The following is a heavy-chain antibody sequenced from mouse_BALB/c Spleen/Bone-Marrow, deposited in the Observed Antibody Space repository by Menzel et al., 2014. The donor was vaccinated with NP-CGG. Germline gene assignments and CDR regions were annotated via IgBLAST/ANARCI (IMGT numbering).Heavy chain of an antibody. CDR2: IRAGGNT. Sequence: VQLQQSGPGLVPPSQSLSITCTASGFSLTSYAVHWVRQPPGKSLEWLGVIRAGGNTNYHSAIMSRLSISKDNSKNQVYLIMNSLRTDDTAMYYCARYDDGYAIDYWGQGTSVTVSS. CDR3: ARYDDGYAIDY. J-gene: IGHJ4*01. V-gene: IGHV2-9*02. D-gene: IGHD2-4*01. CDR1: GFSLTSYA.